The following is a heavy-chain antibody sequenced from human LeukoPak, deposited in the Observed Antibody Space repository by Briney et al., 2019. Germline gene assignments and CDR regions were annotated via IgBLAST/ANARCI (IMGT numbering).Heavy chain of an antibody. CDR2: IYYSGST. Sequence: PSETLSLTCTVSGGSISSSSYYWSWIRQPPGKGLEWIGYIYYSGSTNYNPSLKSRVTISVDTSKNQFSLKLSSVTAADTAVYYCARDRRYYDSSGYFDYWGQGTLVTVSS. V-gene: IGHV4-61*01. CDR3: ARDRRYYDSSGYFDY. CDR1: GGSISSSSYY. D-gene: IGHD3-22*01. J-gene: IGHJ4*02.